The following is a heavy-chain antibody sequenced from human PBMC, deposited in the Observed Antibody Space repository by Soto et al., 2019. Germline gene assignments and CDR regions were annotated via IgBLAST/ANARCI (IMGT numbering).Heavy chain of an antibody. J-gene: IGHJ5*02. CDR1: GYTFNDYE. V-gene: IGHV1-8*02. Sequence: QEQLVQSAAEVKKPGASVKVSCMTSGYTFNDYEINWVRHATGHGLEGIGWMNPNSGETGYAQRFQGRVTMTTSSYLNTAYLELSSLTSDDTAVYYCARIAMPARPRWYNWFDPWGQGNLVTVSS. CDR3: ARIAMPARPRWYNWFDP. D-gene: IGHD2-2*01. CDR2: MNPNSGET.